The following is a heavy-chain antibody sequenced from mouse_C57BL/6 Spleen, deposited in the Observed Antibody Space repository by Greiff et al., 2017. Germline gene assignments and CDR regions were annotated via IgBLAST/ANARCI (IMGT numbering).Heavy chain of an antibody. J-gene: IGHJ2*01. CDR3: ARTGYSEYYFDY. D-gene: IGHD2-12*01. CDR1: GYSITSGYY. CDR2: ISYDGSN. Sequence: EVKLMESGPGLVKPSQSLSLTCSVTGYSITSGYYWNWIRQFPGNKLEWMGYISYDGSNNYNPSLKNRISITRDTSKNQFFLKLNSVTTEDTATYYCARTGYSEYYFDYWGQGTTLTVSS. V-gene: IGHV3-6*01.